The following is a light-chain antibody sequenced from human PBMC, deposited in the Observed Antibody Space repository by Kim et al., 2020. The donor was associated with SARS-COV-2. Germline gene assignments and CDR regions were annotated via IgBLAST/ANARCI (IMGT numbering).Light chain of an antibody. Sequence: ASLGDTVTITCRASKGIGNDLSWYQQKPGGAPNLLISAASTLQSGVPSRFSGSGSGTDFTLTISSLQPEDFATYYCLQDYNYPLTFGQGTKVDIK. V-gene: IGKV1-6*01. J-gene: IGKJ1*01. CDR3: LQDYNYPLT. CDR2: AAS. CDR1: KGIGND.